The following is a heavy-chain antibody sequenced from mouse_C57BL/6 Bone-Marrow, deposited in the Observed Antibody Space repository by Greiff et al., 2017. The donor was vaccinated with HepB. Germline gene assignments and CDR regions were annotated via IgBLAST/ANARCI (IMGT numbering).Heavy chain of an antibody. J-gene: IGHJ3*01. CDR3: ARAYYSNSAWFAY. Sequence: VQLQQSGAELARPGASVKMSCKASGYTFTSYTMHWVNQRPGQGLEWIGYINPSSGYNKYNQKFKDKATLTADKSSSTAYMQLSSLTSEDSAVYYCARAYYSNSAWFAYWGQGTLVTVSA. D-gene: IGHD2-5*01. CDR1: GYTFTSYT. CDR2: INPSSGYN. V-gene: IGHV1-4*01.